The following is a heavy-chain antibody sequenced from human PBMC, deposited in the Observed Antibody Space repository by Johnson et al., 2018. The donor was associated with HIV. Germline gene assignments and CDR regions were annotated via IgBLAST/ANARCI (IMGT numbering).Heavy chain of an antibody. D-gene: IGHD1-26*01. CDR3: ASPSRGSGSYFGGAFDI. V-gene: IGHV3-30*04. CDR2: ISYDGSNK. Sequence: QMQLVESGGGVVQPGRSLRLSCAASGFTFSSYAMHWVRQAPGKGLEWVAVISYDGSNKYYADSVKGRFTTSRYNSKNTLYLQMNSLRAEDTAVYYCASPSRGSGSYFGGAFDIWGQGTMVTVSS. CDR1: GFTFSSYA. J-gene: IGHJ3*02.